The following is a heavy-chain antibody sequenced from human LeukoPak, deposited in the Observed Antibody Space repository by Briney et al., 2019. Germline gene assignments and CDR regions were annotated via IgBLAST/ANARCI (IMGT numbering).Heavy chain of an antibody. CDR2: IYPDDSDI. CDR1: GYKFTSYW. J-gene: IGHJ4*02. D-gene: IGHD3-16*01. V-gene: IGHV5-51*01. Sequence: GASLKISCKASGYKFTSYWIGWVRQMPGKGPEWMGIIYPDDSDIRYSPSFQGQVTISADKSLSTAYLQWSSLKASDSAMYYCARHPYDVFAGYYLDYWGQGTLVTVYS. CDR3: ARHPYDVFAGYYLDY.